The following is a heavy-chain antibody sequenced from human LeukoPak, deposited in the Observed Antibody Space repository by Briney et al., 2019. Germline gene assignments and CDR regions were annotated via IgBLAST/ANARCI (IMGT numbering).Heavy chain of an antibody. CDR1: GFTFSSYA. CDR3: ARDGNRLPYTLFGVVTPHYYYYMDV. V-gene: IGHV3-64*01. CDR2: ISSNGGST. Sequence: PGGSLRLSCAASGFTFSSYAMHWVRQAPGKGLEYVSAISSNGGSTYYANSVKGRFTISRDNSKNTLYLQMGSLRAEDMAVYYCARDGNRLPYTLFGVVTPHYYYYMDVWGKGTTVTVSS. J-gene: IGHJ6*03. D-gene: IGHD3-3*01.